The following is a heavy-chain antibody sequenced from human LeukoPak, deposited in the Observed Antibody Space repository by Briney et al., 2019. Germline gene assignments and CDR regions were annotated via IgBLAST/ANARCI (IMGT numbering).Heavy chain of an antibody. J-gene: IGHJ4*02. D-gene: IGHD3-22*01. Sequence: KASETLSLTCVVSGYSISNGYNWGWIRQPPGKGLEWIGSIYHSGSTYYNPSLKSRVIISVDTSKNQFSLKLSSVTAADTAVYYCARDYYYDSSGYYGLQDDYWGQGTLVTVSS. V-gene: IGHV4-38-2*02. CDR2: IYHSGST. CDR1: GYSISNGYN. CDR3: ARDYYYDSSGYYGLQDDY.